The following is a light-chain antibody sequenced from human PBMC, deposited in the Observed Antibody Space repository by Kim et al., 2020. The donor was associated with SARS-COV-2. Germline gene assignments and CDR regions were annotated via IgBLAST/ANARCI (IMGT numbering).Light chain of an antibody. CDR2: GAS. V-gene: IGKV3-15*01. J-gene: IGKJ1*01. CDR3: QQYNNWWT. Sequence: CVSPGESATLSCRASQSVSSNLAWYQQKPGQAPRLLIYGASTRATGIPARFSGSGSGTEFTLTISSLQSEDFAVYYCQQYNNWWTFGQGTKVDIK. CDR1: QSVSSN.